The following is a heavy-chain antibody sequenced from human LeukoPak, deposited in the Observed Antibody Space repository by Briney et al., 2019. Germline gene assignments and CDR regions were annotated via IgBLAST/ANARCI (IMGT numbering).Heavy chain of an antibody. V-gene: IGHV4-59*01. CDR3: ARGHLGLSP. CDR2: FHNSRTT. CDR1: LDSISVYS. J-gene: IGHJ5*02. Sequence: SETLSLTCPASLDSISVYSWSWIRQPPGQGLEWIGYFHNSRTTSYNPSLTGRVIISVDTAMDQISLKRNSVTAADTAVYYCARGHLGLSPWGQGTLVTVSS. D-gene: IGHD3-10*01.